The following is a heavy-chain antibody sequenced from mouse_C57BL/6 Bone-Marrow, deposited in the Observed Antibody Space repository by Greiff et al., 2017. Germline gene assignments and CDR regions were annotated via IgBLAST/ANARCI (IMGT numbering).Heavy chain of an antibody. CDR3: ASRNFSYYAMDL. Sequence: QVQLQQSGPELVKPGASVKISCKASGYAFSSSWMNWVKQRPGKGLEWIGRIYPGDGDTNYNGKFKGKATMTADKYTSTAYMQLRSLTSEDSAVYFLASRNFSYYAMDLWGPGTSVTVAS. D-gene: IGHD2-1*01. CDR1: GYAFSSSW. V-gene: IGHV1-82*01. J-gene: IGHJ4*01. CDR2: IYPGDGDT.